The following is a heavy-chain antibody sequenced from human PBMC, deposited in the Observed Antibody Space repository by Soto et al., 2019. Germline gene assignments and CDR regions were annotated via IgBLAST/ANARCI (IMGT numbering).Heavy chain of an antibody. J-gene: IGHJ4*02. CDR3: ARDLGVYYESGNNNWYY. CDR2: ISAHNGNT. D-gene: IGHD3-10*01. Sequence: GASVKVSCKASGYTFTSYGISWVRQAPGQGLEWMGWISAHNGNTNYAQKLQGRVTMTTDTSTSTAYMELRSLRSDDTAVYYCARDLGVYYESGNNNWYYWGQGTLVTVSS. V-gene: IGHV1-18*01. CDR1: GYTFTSYG.